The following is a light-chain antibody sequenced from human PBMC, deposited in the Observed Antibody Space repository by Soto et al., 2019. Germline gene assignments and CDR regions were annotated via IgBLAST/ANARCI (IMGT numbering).Light chain of an antibody. J-gene: IGLJ3*02. V-gene: IGLV8-61*01. CDR1: SGSVSPSYY. CDR3: VLYMGSGIWV. Sequence: QTVVTQEPSFSVSPGGTVTLTCGLSSGSVSPSYYPGWFQQTPGQAPRALIYTTNTRSSGVPDRFSGPILGNKAALTITGAQADDESDYYCVLYMGSGIWVFGGGTKVTVL. CDR2: TTN.